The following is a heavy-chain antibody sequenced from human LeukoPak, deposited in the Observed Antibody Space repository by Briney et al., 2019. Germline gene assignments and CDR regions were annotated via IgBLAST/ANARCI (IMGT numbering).Heavy chain of an antibody. CDR1: GYTFTGYY. CDR2: INPNSGGT. CDR3: ARAYGFGEMFDY. D-gene: IGHD3-10*01. J-gene: IGHJ4*02. Sequence: ASVKVSCKASGYTFTGYYMHWVRQAPGQGLEWMGWINPNSGGTNYAQKFQGRVTMTRDTSISTAYMELSRLRSDDTAVYYCARAYGFGEMFDYWGQGTLVTVSS. V-gene: IGHV1-2*02.